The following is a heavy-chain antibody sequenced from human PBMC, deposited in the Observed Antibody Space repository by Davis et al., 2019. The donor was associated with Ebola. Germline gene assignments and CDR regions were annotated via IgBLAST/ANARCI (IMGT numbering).Heavy chain of an antibody. Sequence: ASVKVSCKTSGYTFTGNYIQWVRQAPGQGLEWMGRINPNSGGTNYAQKFQGRVTMSRDTSTSTAYMEMSRLRSDDTAVYFCARGGITMMIVPRDYYYGLDVWGQGTTVTVSS. J-gene: IGHJ6*02. CDR3: ARGGITMMIVPRDYYYGLDV. CDR1: GYTFTGNY. V-gene: IGHV1-2*06. D-gene: IGHD3-22*01. CDR2: INPNSGGT.